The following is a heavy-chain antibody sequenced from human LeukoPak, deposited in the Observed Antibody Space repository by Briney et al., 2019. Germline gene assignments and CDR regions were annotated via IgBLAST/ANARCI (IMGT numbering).Heavy chain of an antibody. CDR1: GGSMSSNNYY. V-gene: IGHV4-39*01. D-gene: IGHD3-22*01. J-gene: IGHJ4*02. Sequence: TSETLSLTCTVSGGSMSSNNYYWGWIRQPPGKGLEWIGSISDSGTTHYNPSLKSRVTISVDTSKNQFSLKLSSVTATDTAVYYCARHAYDSSGYYHFEYWGQGTLVTVSS. CDR2: ISDSGTT. CDR3: ARHAYDSSGYYHFEY.